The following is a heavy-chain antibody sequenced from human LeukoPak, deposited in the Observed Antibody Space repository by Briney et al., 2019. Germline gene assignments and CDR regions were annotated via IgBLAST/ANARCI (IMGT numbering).Heavy chain of an antibody. J-gene: IGHJ3*02. V-gene: IGHV4-39*01. D-gene: IGHD3-9*01. CDR1: GGSISSSNYY. CDR3: ARHVSGYYDPFDI. CDR2: IYYSGST. Sequence: SETLSLTCTVSGGSISSSNYYWGWIRQPPGKGLEWIGTIYYSGSTYYNPSLKSRVTISIDTSKKQFSLKLSSVTAADTVVFYCARHVSGYYDPFDIWDQGTMVTVSS.